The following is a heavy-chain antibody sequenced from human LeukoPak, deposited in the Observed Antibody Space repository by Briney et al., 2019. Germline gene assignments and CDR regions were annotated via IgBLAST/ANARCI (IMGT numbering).Heavy chain of an antibody. J-gene: IGHJ6*03. Sequence: GGSLRLSCSASGFTFSSYSMTWVRQAPGKGLEWVSGISYGGDFKYYADSMKGRFTSSRDDSKSTLYLQMNSLRAEDTAVYYCAKDSSNWYYMDVWGRGTTVTVS. CDR3: AKDSSNWYYMDV. V-gene: IGHV3-23*01. D-gene: IGHD6-13*01. CDR2: ISYGGDFK. CDR1: GFTFSSYS.